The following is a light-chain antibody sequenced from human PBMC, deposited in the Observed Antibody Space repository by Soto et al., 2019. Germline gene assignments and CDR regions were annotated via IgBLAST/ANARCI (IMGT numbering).Light chain of an antibody. J-gene: IGLJ1*01. V-gene: IGLV1-40*01. Sequence: QSVLTQPPSVSGAPGQRVTISCTGSSSNIGAGYEVHWYQHLPGKAPKLLIYGNTNRPSGVPDRFSGSKSGTSASLAITGLKAEHEADYYSPSYDTSLSASYVFGGGTKVTV. CDR3: PSYDTSLSASYV. CDR2: GNT. CDR1: SSNIGAGYE.